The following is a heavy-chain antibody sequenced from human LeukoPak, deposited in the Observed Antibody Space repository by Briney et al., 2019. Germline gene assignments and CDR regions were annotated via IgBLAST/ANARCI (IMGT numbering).Heavy chain of an antibody. Sequence: KPSETLSLTCAVYGGSFSGYYWSWIRQPPGKGLEWIGEINHSGSTNYNPSLESRVTISVDTSKNQFSLKLSSVTAADTAVYYCARGTVDYCSGGSCYLYYFDSWGQGNLVTVSS. D-gene: IGHD2-15*01. J-gene: IGHJ4*02. CDR1: GGSFSGYY. CDR2: INHSGST. V-gene: IGHV4-34*01. CDR3: ARGTVDYCSGGSCYLYYFDS.